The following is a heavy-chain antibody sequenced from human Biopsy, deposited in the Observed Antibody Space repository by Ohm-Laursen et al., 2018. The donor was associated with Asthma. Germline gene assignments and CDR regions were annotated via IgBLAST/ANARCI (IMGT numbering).Heavy chain of an antibody. D-gene: IGHD4-17*01. Sequence: ASVKVSCKISGYSLTDLSMHWVRQAPGQGLEWMGGHDHEGGGAVNARRFQGRVTMTEDTSTDTAYMELSSLSSDDTAVYYCASDFPKDYVRYNFQFWGQGTLVTVSS. CDR2: HDHEGGGA. CDR3: ASDFPKDYVRYNFQF. V-gene: IGHV1-24*01. CDR1: GYSLTDLS. J-gene: IGHJ4*02.